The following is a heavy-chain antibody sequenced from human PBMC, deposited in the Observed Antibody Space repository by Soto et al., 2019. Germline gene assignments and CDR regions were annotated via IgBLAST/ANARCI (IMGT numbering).Heavy chain of an antibody. CDR2: MNPNSGNT. CDR1: GYTFTGYY. CDR3: VRYGVAATY. D-gene: IGHD2-21*02. V-gene: IGHV1-8*02. Sequence: GASVKVSCKASGYTFTGYYMHWVRQATGQGLEWMGWMNPNSGNTGYAQKFQDRITLTRDTSITTAYMELSSLRSDDTAVYFCVRYGVAATYWGQGTLVTVSS. J-gene: IGHJ4*02.